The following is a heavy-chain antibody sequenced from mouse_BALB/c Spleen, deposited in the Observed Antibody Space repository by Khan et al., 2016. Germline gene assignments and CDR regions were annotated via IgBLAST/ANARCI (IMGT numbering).Heavy chain of an antibody. CDR1: GFIFSSYA. CDR3: ARDGYYYAMDY. V-gene: IGHV5-6-5*01. J-gene: IGHJ4*01. D-gene: IGHD2-2*01. Sequence: EVELVESGGGLVKPGGSLKLSCAASGFIFSSYAMSWVRQTPEKRLEWVASIGSGDDTYYSDSVKGRFTISRDNSQSILYLQMNTLRAEDSATYYCARDGYYYAMDYWGQGTSVTVSS. CDR2: IGSGDDT.